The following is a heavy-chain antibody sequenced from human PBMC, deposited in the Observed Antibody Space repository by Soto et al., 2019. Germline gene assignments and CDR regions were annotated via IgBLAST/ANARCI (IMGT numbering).Heavy chain of an antibody. CDR2: ISYDGSNK. CDR3: ARDGGYYYVLYYFDY. Sequence: PGGSLRLSCAASGFTFSSYAMHWVRQAPGKGLEWVAVISYDGSNKYYADSVKGRFTISRDNSKNTLYLQMNSLRAEDTAVYYCARDGGYYYVLYYFDYWGQGTLVTVSS. D-gene: IGHD3-22*01. V-gene: IGHV3-30-3*01. J-gene: IGHJ4*02. CDR1: GFTFSSYA.